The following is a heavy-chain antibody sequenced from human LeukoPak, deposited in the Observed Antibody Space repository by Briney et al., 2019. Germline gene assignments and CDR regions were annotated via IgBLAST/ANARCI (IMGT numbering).Heavy chain of an antibody. Sequence: PSQTLSLTCTVSGGSISSGSYYWSWIRQPAGKGLEWIGRLYTSGSTNYNPSLKSRVTISVDTPKNQFSLKLSSVTAADTAVYYCARYSSFTRIYLDYWGQGTLVTVSS. CDR1: GGSISSGSYY. CDR3: ARYSSFTRIYLDY. J-gene: IGHJ4*02. D-gene: IGHD2-21*01. V-gene: IGHV4-61*02. CDR2: LYTSGST.